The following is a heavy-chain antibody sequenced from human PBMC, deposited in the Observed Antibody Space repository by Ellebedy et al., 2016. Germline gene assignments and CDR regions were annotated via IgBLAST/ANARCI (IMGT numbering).Heavy chain of an antibody. D-gene: IGHD2-15*01. J-gene: IGHJ3*02. CDR3: ARSVVVVAASQDDAFDI. CDR1: GFTFTSSA. V-gene: IGHV1-58*01. Sequence: SVKVSCXASGFTFTSSAVQWVRQARGQRLEWIGWIVVGSGNTNYAQKFQERVTMTRDTSTSTVYMELSSLRSEDTAVYYCARSVVVVAASQDDAFDIWGQGTMVTVSS. CDR2: IVVGSGNT.